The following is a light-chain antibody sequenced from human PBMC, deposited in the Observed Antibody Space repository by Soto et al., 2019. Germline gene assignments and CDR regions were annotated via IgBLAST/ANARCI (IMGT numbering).Light chain of an antibody. CDR2: EVS. CDR3: FSYTSSGTYV. J-gene: IGLJ1*01. Sequence: QSALTQPASVSGSPGQSITISCTGTSSDVGNYKYVSWYQQHPGKAPKLMIYEVSNRPSGVSKRFSGSKSGNTASLTISGLQAEDETDSYCFSYTSSGTYVFATGTKLTVL. V-gene: IGLV2-14*01. CDR1: SSDVGNYKY.